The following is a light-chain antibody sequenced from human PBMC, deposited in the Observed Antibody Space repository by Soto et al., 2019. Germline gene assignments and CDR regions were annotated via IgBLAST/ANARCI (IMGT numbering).Light chain of an antibody. CDR2: GDS. CDR3: QSNDNGLSGSDV. V-gene: IGLV1-40*01. CDR1: SSNIGAGYD. J-gene: IGLJ1*01. Sequence: QSVLTQPASVSGSPGQSITISCTGSSSNIGAGYDVNWYQQLPETAPKLLIFGDSNRPSGVPDRFSGSKSGTSASLVITGLQADDEADYYCQSNDNGLSGSDVFGTGTKVTVL.